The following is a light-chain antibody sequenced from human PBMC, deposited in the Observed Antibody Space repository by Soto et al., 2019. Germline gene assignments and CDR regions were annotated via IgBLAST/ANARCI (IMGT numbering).Light chain of an antibody. CDR2: AAS. CDR1: QVISTS. V-gene: IGKV1-9*01. Sequence: DIQLTQSPSFLSPSIGESVTITSRASQVISTSLAWYQVKPGKAPKLLIYAASTLESGVPSRFSATVSGTEFSLTITSLQPDDFATYYCQQYNSYSRTFGQGTKVDIK. CDR3: QQYNSYSRT. J-gene: IGKJ1*01.